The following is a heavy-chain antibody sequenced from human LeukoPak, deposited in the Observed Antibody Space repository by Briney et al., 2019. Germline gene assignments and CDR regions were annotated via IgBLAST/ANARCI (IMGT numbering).Heavy chain of an antibody. CDR3: ARGGQGSTYHGFWSLDY. D-gene: IGHD3-3*01. V-gene: IGHV1-69*01. Sequence: SVKVSCKASGGTFSSSPISWVRQAPGQGLEWMGGIIPIFGTANYAQKFQDRVTITADESTTTTYMELSSLRSEDTAVYYCARGGQGSTYHGFWSLDYWGQGTLVSVSS. CDR2: IIPIFGTA. J-gene: IGHJ4*02. CDR1: GGTFSSSP.